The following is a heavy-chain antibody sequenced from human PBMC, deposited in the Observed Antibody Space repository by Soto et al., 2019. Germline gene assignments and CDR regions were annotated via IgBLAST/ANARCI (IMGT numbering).Heavy chain of an antibody. Sequence: GESLKISCKGSGYSFTIYWIGWVRQMPGKGLEWMGIIYPGDSDTRYSPSFQGQVTISADKSISTAYLQWSSLKASDTAMYYCARRIAARVDWFDPWGQGTLVTVSS. V-gene: IGHV5-51*01. J-gene: IGHJ5*02. D-gene: IGHD6-6*01. CDR2: IYPGDSDT. CDR3: ARRIAARVDWFDP. CDR1: GYSFTIYW.